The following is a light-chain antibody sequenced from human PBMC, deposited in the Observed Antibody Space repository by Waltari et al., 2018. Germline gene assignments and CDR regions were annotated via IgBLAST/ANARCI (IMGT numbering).Light chain of an antibody. CDR2: RND. CDR3: AAWDDRMNGHWV. Sequence: QSVLTQPPSASGTPGQRITISCSGSSSNIGDNVVNWYQQLPGKAPKLLIYRNDPRPAGVPYRFSASKSGTSASLAISGLQSEDEADYYCAAWDDRMNGHWVFGGGTKVTVL. J-gene: IGLJ3*02. CDR1: SSNIGDNV. V-gene: IGLV1-44*01.